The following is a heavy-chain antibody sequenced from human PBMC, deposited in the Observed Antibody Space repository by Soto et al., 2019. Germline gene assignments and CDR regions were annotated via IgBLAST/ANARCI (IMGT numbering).Heavy chain of an antibody. D-gene: IGHD1-26*01. CDR3: ARGVGSSPPRY. J-gene: IGHJ4*02. CDR1: GGSVSVYY. Sequence: QVQLQESGPGQVKPSETLSLTCTISGGSVSVYYWSWIRQPPGQALEWIGYIYDSGSPYYNPSFRSRVIISAATSKNEISLKLTSATAADTAVYYCARGVGSSPPRYWGRGTLVTVSS. CDR2: IYDSGSP. V-gene: IGHV4-59*02.